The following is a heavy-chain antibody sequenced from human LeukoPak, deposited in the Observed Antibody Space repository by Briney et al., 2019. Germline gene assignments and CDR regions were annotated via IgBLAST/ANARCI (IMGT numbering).Heavy chain of an antibody. D-gene: IGHD3-10*01. V-gene: IGHV4-30-2*01. CDR2: IYHSGST. Sequence: SQTLSLTCAVSGGSISSGGYSWSWIRQPPGKGLEWIGYIYHSGSTYYNPSLKSRVTISVDTSKNQFSLKLSSVTAADTAVYYCARDEIIMVRGVIYYYNGMDVWGQGTTVTVSS. CDR3: ARDEIIMVRGVIYYYNGMDV. CDR1: GGSISSGGYS. J-gene: IGHJ6*02.